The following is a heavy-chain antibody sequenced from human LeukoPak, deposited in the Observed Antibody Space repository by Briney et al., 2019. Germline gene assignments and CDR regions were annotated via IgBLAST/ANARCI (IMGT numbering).Heavy chain of an antibody. V-gene: IGHV3-48*01. J-gene: IGHJ5*02. CDR2: ISSSSSTI. CDR3: AKGYYSNWFDP. Sequence: GGSLRLSCAASGFTFSSYSMNWVRQAPGKGLEWVSYISSSSSTIYYADSVKGRLTISRDNSKNTLYLQMNSLRAEDTAVYYCAKGYYSNWFDPWGQGTLVTVSS. D-gene: IGHD3-22*01. CDR1: GFTFSSYS.